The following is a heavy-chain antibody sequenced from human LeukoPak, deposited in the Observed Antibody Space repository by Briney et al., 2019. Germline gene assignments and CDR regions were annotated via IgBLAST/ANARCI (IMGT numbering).Heavy chain of an antibody. CDR3: ARVHVRFSTGWYEDY. D-gene: IGHD2-2*01. J-gene: IGHJ4*02. CDR1: NGSLSSGTYY. Sequence: PSQTLSLTCTVSNGSLSSGTYYWSWIRQPPGKGLKWIGYIYHSGTTYYNPSLKSRVTISVDRSKNQFSLNLSSVTAADTAVYYCARVHVRFSTGWYEDYWGQGTLVTVSS. V-gene: IGHV4-30-2*01. CDR2: IYHSGTT.